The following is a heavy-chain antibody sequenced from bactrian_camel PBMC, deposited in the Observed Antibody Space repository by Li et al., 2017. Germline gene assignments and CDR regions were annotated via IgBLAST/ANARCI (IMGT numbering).Heavy chain of an antibody. Sequence: HVQLVESGGGSVQAGGSLRLSCAPSGWYCMAWFRQISGQAREGIAVIGAGGSASYADSVKGRFAISQDNSKRTVYLQMHNLKPEDSAMYYCVAASRPVGGNCPIFLSYNAWGQGTQVTVS. CDR3: VAASRPVGGNCPIFLSYNA. V-gene: IGHV3S53*01. CDR1: GWYC. CDR2: IGAGGSA. D-gene: IGHD3*01. J-gene: IGHJ6*01.